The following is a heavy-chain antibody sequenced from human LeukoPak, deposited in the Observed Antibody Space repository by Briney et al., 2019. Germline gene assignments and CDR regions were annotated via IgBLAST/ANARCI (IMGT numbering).Heavy chain of an antibody. Sequence: SVKVSCKASGGTFSSYAISWVRQAPGQGLEWMGGIMPIFGTANYAQKFQGRVTITADESTSTAYMELSSLRSEDTAVYYCVRSSYIRAPRPYSSGWYSGYYYYYMDVWGKGTTVTISS. CDR2: IMPIFGTA. V-gene: IGHV1-69*01. CDR3: VRSSYIRAPRPYSSGWYSGYYYYYMDV. D-gene: IGHD6-19*01. CDR1: GGTFSSYA. J-gene: IGHJ6*03.